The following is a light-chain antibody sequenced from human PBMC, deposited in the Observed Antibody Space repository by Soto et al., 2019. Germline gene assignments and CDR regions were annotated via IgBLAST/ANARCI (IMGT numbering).Light chain of an antibody. Sequence: DILLTHSPDSLAVSLGERATINCKSSQSVLYSSSNKNYLAWYQQKPGQPPKLLIYWASTRESGVPDRFSGSGSGTDFTLTISSLQAEDVAVYYCQQYYTTPLTFGGGTKVDIK. V-gene: IGKV4-1*01. J-gene: IGKJ4*01. CDR2: WAS. CDR1: QSVLYSSSNKNY. CDR3: QQYYTTPLT.